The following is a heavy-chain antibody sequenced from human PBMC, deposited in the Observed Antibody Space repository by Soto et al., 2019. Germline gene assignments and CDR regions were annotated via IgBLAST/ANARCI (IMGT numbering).Heavy chain of an antibody. CDR2: INPSGGST. V-gene: IGHV1-46*01. Sequence: QVQLVQSGAEVKKPGASVKVSCKASGYTFTRYYMHWVRQAPGQGLEWMGIINPSGGSTSDAEEFQGRVTLTRDTSTSTVYRELTSLRSEDTAVYYCARSRGGSTWYDAFDIWGQGTMVTVSS. CDR1: GYTFTRYY. CDR3: ARSRGGSTWYDAFDI. D-gene: IGHD6-13*01. J-gene: IGHJ3*02.